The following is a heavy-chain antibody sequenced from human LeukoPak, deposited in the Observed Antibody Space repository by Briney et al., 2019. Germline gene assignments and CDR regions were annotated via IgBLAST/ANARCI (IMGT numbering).Heavy chain of an antibody. D-gene: IGHD6-19*01. J-gene: IGHJ4*02. CDR3: ARSIAVQGGGSTFDY. Sequence: PETLSLTCTVSGGSISSYYWSWIRQPPGKGLEWIGYIYYSGSTNYNPSLKSRVTISVDTSKNQFSLKLSSVTAADTAVYYCARSIAVQGGGSTFDYWGQGTLVTVSS. CDR1: GGSISSYY. V-gene: IGHV4-59*01. CDR2: IYYSGST.